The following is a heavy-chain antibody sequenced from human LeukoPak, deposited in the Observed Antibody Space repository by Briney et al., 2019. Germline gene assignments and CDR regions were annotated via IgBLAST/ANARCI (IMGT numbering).Heavy chain of an antibody. Sequence: RTSVTLSLTCTVSGGSISSYYWSWIRQPAGKGLEWIGRIYTSGSTNYNPSLKSRVTMSVDTSKNQFSLKLSSVTTADTAVYYCARVGSGSSEHYWGQGTLVTVSS. J-gene: IGHJ4*02. V-gene: IGHV4-4*07. CDR3: ARVGSGSSEHY. CDR2: IYTSGST. D-gene: IGHD1-26*01. CDR1: GGSISSYY.